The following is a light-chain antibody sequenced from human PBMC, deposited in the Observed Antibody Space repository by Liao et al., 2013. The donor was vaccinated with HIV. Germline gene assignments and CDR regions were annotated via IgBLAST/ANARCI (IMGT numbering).Light chain of an antibody. CDR1: TLGHKS. J-gene: IGLJ3*02. Sequence: SYELTQPPSVSVSPGQTASITCSGDTLGHKSPSWYQQRPGQPPVLVIYQGTKRPSGIPERFSGSSSGTTVTLTISGVQAEDEADYYCQAWDSSTGVFGGGTKLTVL. V-gene: IGLV3-1*01. CDR2: QGT. CDR3: QAWDSSTGV.